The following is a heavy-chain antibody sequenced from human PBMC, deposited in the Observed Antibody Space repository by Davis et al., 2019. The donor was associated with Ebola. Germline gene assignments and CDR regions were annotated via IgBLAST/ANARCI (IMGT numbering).Heavy chain of an antibody. CDR3: ARAYYYGSGTYKDRNYYYGLDV. Sequence: GGSLRLSCAASGFTVSSNYMSWVRQAPGKGLEWVSYISTSSSTIYYADSVKGRFTVSRDNAENSLYLQMNSLRDEDTAVYYCARAYYYGSGTYKDRNYYYGLDVWGKGTTVTVSS. V-gene: IGHV3-48*02. CDR1: GFTVSSNY. J-gene: IGHJ6*04. CDR2: ISTSSSTI. D-gene: IGHD3-10*01.